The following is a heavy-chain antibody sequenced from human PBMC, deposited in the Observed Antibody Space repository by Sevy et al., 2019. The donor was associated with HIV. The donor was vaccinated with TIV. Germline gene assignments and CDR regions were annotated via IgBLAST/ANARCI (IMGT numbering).Heavy chain of an antibody. CDR2: ISGSGYST. CDR1: GFTFSSYA. Sequence: GGSLRLSSAASGFTFSSYAMTWVRQAPGKGLEWVSGISGSGYSTCYADSVKGRFTISRDNSKNTLYLQMNSLRAEDTAVYYCAKEGGGYNYDSSGLFDYWGQGTLVTVSS. D-gene: IGHD3-22*01. J-gene: IGHJ4*02. CDR3: AKEGGGYNYDSSGLFDY. V-gene: IGHV3-23*01.